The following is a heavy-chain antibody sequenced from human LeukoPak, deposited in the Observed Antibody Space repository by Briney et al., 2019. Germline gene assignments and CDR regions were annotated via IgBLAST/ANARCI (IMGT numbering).Heavy chain of an antibody. V-gene: IGHV3-30*02. J-gene: IGHJ4*02. D-gene: IGHD1-26*01. CDR2: IGYDESKK. Sequence: GGPLSLSSAASGFTFSNYGMHWVRQAPGKGLEWVAFIGYDESKKYYADSVKGRFTISKYNSKKALYLQSGSLGPEETALYYCAKDLSSSGGYSSVYYCGEGALVTVSS. CDR3: AKDLSSSGGYSSVYY. CDR1: GFTFSNYG.